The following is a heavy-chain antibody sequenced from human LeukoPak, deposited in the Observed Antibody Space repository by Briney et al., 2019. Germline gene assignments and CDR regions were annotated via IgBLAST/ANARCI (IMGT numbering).Heavy chain of an antibody. V-gene: IGHV3-30*18. J-gene: IGHJ4*02. CDR2: ISYDGSNK. D-gene: IGHD6-6*01. CDR3: AKHSSSSYFDY. Sequence: PGGSLRLSCAASGFTFSSYGMHWVRQAPGKGLEWVAVISYDGSNKYYADSVKGRFTISRDNSKNTLYLQMNSLRAEDTAVYYCAKHSSSSYFDYWGQGTLVTVSS. CDR1: GFTFSSYG.